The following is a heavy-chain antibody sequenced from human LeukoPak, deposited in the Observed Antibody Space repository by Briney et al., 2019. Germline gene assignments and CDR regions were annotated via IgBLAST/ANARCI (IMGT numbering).Heavy chain of an antibody. CDR1: GFTVSSNY. CDR2: IYSGGST. D-gene: IGHD3-16*01. CDR3: ASQPAFEGGFDY. Sequence: GGSLRLSCAASGFTVSSNYMSWVRQAPGKGLEWVSVIYSGGSTYYADSVKGRFTISRDNSKNTLYLQMNSLRAEDTAVYYCASQPAFEGGFDYWGQGTLVTVPS. V-gene: IGHV3-53*01. J-gene: IGHJ4*02.